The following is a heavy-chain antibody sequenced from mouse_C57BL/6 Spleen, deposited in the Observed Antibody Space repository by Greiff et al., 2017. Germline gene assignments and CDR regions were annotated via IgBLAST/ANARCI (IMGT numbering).Heavy chain of an antibody. CDR2: IYPGDGDT. V-gene: IGHV1-82*01. J-gene: IGHJ2*01. CDR1: GYAFSSSW. Sequence: QVQLQQSGPELVKPGASVKISCKASGYAFSSSWMNWVKQRPGKGLEWIGRIYPGDGDTNYNGKFKGKATLTADKSSSTAYMQLSSLTSEESAVYFCARSRSNDGYFFDYWGQGTTLTVSS. CDR3: ARSRSNDGYFFDY. D-gene: IGHD2-3*01.